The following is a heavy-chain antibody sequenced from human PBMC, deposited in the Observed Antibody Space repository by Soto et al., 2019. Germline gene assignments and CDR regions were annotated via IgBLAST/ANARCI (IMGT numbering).Heavy chain of an antibody. D-gene: IGHD4-17*01. CDR3: TKDDYAYLFNV. V-gene: IGHV5-10-1*01. CDR1: GYNFTNYW. Sequence: PGESLKISCKGSGYNFTNYWISWVRQMPGKGLEWMGRIDPADSYINYSPSFQGHVTISADKSISTVYLQWXXLKASDXXIXXXTKDDYAYLFNVRCQXTXXXVS. CDR2: IDPADSYI. J-gene: IGHJ3*01.